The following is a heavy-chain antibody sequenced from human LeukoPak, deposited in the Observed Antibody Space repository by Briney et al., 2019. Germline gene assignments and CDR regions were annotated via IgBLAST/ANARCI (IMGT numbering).Heavy chain of an antibody. J-gene: IGHJ4*02. CDR1: GFTFSSYG. CDR2: ISGSGGST. Sequence: GGSLRLSCAASGFTFSSYGMSWVRQAPGKGLEWVSAISGSGGSTYYADSVKGRFTISRDNSKNTLYLQMNSLRAEDTAVYYCANAAEYYDSSGYYYYFDYWGQGTLVTVSS. D-gene: IGHD3-22*01. CDR3: ANAAEYYDSSGYYYYFDY. V-gene: IGHV3-23*01.